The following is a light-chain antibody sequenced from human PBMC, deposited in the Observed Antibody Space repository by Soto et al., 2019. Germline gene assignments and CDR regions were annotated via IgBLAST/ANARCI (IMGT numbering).Light chain of an antibody. J-gene: IGKJ1*01. CDR3: QQYNSYSWT. V-gene: IGKV1-5*03. CDR2: KAS. CDR1: QSISSW. Sequence: DIQMTQSPSTLSASVGDRVNINCLASQSISSWLAWYQQKPGKAPKLLIYKASSLESGVPSRFSGSGSGTEFTLTISSLQPGDFATYYCQQYNSYSWTFGQGTKVDI.